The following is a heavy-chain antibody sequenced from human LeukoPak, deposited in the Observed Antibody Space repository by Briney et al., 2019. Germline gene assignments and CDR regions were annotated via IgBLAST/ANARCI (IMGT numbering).Heavy chain of an antibody. V-gene: IGHV1-69*05. CDR3: ARVPAATHYTYYFDY. J-gene: IGHJ4*02. D-gene: IGHD2-2*01. CDR1: GGTFSSYA. CDR2: IIPIFGTA. Sequence: SVKVSCKASGGTFSSYAISWVRQAPGQGLEWMGRIIPIFGTANYAQKFQGRVTITTDESTSTAYMELSSLRSEDTAVYYCARVPAATHYTYYFDYWGQGTLVTVSS.